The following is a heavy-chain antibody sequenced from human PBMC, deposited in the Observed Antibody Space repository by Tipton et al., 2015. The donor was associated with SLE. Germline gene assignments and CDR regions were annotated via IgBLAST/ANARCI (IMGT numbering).Heavy chain of an antibody. V-gene: IGHV3-7*01. CDR3: AKDPPDYGMDV. CDR1: GFTFSSYW. J-gene: IGHJ6*02. CDR2: IKQDGSEK. Sequence: SLRLSCAASGFTFSSYWMSWVRQAPGKGLEWVANIKQDGSEKYYVDSVKGRFTISRDNAKNSLYLQMNSLRAEDTAMYYCAKDPPDYGMDVWGQGTTVTVSS.